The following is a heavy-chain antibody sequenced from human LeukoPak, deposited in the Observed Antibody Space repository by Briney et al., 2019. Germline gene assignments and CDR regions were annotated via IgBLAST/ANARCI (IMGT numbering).Heavy chain of an antibody. V-gene: IGHV3-30*02. J-gene: IGHJ4*02. D-gene: IGHD2-21*02. CDR3: AKHGKWGAYCGGDCYPNY. CDR1: GFTFSNYG. CDR2: IRFDGSHK. Sequence: GGSLRLSCAASGFTFSNYGMFWFRQAPGKGLDWVSFIRFDGSHKYYADSVKGRFTISRDNSKNTLYLQMNSLRAEDTAVYYCAKHGKWGAYCGGDCYPNYWGQGTLVTVSS.